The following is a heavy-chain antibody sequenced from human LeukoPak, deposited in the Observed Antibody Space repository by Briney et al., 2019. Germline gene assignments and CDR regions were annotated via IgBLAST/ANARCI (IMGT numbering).Heavy chain of an antibody. CDR2: MNPNRGDT. J-gene: IGHJ3*01. V-gene: IGHV1-8*01. Sequence: GASVKVSCKASGYTFTSYDIHWVRQATGQGLEWMGRMNPNRGDTDYAQKFQGRVTMTRDTSISTAYMELSSLRSEDTALYYCAILQWLPNGFDVWGRGTVVTVAS. CDR3: AILQWLPNGFDV. D-gene: IGHD6-19*01. CDR1: GYTFTSYD.